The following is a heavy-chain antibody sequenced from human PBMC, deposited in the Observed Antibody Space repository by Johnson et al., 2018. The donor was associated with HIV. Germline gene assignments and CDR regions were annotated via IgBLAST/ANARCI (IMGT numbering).Heavy chain of an antibody. CDR2: LNWNGGRT. CDR3: ARAINDAFDI. CDR1: GFTFNEYD. Sequence: VQLVESGGRVARPGGSLRLSCEASGFTFNEYDMSWVRQAPGKGLEWVAGLNWNGGRTGYADSVKGRFTMSRDNAKNSLYLQMNSLRAEDTAVYFCARAINDAFDIWGQGTMVTVSP. J-gene: IGHJ3*02. V-gene: IGHV3-20*04.